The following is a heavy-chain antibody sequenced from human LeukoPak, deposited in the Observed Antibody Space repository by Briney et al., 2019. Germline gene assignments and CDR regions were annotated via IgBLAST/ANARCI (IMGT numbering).Heavy chain of an antibody. CDR3: ARALKRITMVRGVRSLGY. V-gene: IGHV1-8*01. D-gene: IGHD3-10*01. CDR2: MNPNSGNT. CDR1: GYTFTSYD. Sequence: ASVKVSFKASGYTFTSYDINWVRQATGQGLEWMGWMNPNSGNTGYAQKFQGRVTMTRNTSISTAYMELSSLRSEDTAVYYCARALKRITMVRGVRSLGYWGQGTLVTVSS. J-gene: IGHJ4*02.